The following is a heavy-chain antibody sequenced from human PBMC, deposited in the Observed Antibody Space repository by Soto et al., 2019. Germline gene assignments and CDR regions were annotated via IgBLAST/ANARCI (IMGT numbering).Heavy chain of an antibody. D-gene: IGHD3-10*01. CDR2: IYSGGST. Sequence: EVQLVESGGGLVQPGGSLRLSCAASGFTVSSNYMSWVRQAPGKGLEWVSVIYSGGSTYYADSVKGRFTISRDNSKNTLYLQMNSLRAEDTAVYYCARDAPLYYDGSGRQRYGMDVWGQGTTVTVSS. J-gene: IGHJ6*02. CDR1: GFTVSSNY. CDR3: ARDAPLYYDGSGRQRYGMDV. V-gene: IGHV3-66*01.